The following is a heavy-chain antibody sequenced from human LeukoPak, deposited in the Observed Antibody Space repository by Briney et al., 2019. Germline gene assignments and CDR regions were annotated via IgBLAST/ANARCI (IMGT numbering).Heavy chain of an antibody. CDR3: ARGGLYYDY. D-gene: IGHD3-16*01. V-gene: IGHV3-48*03. CDR2: ISSSGDTI. CDR1: GFTFSNYE. Sequence: GALRLSCAASGFTFSNYEMNWVRQAPGKGLEWVSYISSSGDTIFYANSVKGRFTISRDNAKNSLYLQMNSLTAEDTALYYWARGGLYYDYWGQGTLVTVSS. J-gene: IGHJ4*02.